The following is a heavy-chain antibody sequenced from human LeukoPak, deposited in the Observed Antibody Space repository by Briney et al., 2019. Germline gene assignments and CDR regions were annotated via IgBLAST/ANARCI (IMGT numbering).Heavy chain of an antibody. D-gene: IGHD4-17*01. J-gene: IGHJ4*02. CDR1: GFSFSNYG. Sequence: GGSLTLSCTASGFSFSNYGMNWARHAPRKGLEWVLGITGNGATTYYADSVEGPFTTSRDNSRMQMYSLRGEDTAVYYCARWTTVTGAFDYWGQGALVSVSS. CDR3: ARWTTVTGAFDY. V-gene: IGHV3-23*01. CDR2: ITGNGATT.